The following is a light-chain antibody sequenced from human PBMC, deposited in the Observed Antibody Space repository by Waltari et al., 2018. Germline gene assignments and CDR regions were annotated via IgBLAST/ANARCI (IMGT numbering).Light chain of an antibody. CDR3: QQYNNWPYT. V-gene: IGKV3-15*01. Sequence: IVLTQSPGILSLSPGDRAPLSCRASRSLTTTLAWYQQKLGQPPRLLMHGASTRATGIPPRFSGSGSGTEFTLTITSLQSEDYALYFCQQYNNWPYTFGQGTQLDIK. CDR1: RSLTTT. CDR2: GAS. J-gene: IGKJ2*01.